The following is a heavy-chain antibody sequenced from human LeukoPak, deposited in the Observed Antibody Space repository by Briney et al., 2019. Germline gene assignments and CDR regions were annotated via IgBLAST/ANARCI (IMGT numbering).Heavy chain of an antibody. CDR3: ARFLIDTAMVTFDY. V-gene: IGHV4-34*01. D-gene: IGHD5-18*01. CDR2: INHSGSN. J-gene: IGHJ4*02. Sequence: PSETLSLTCAVYGGSFSGYYWSWIRQPPGKGLEWIGEINHSGSNNYNPSLKSRVTISVDTSKNQFSLKLSSVTAADTAVYYCARFLIDTAMVTFDYWGQGTLVTGSS. CDR1: GGSFSGYY.